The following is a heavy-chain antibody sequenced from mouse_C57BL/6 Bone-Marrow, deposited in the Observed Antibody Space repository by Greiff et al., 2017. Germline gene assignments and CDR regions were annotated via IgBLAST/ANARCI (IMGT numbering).Heavy chain of an antibody. J-gene: IGHJ4*01. CDR2: IWTGGGT. CDR3: ASLCSNFNYYAMDY. Sequence: QVQLQQSGPGLVAPSQSLSITCTVSGFSLTSYAISWVRQPPGKGLEWLGVIWTGGGTNYNSALKSRLSISKDNSKSQVFLKMNSLQTDDTARYYCASLCSNFNYYAMDYWGQGTSVTVSS. V-gene: IGHV2-9-1*01. CDR1: GFSLTSYA.